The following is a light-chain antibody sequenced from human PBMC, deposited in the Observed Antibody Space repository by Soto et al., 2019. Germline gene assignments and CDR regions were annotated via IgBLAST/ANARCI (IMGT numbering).Light chain of an antibody. CDR1: ERVGSY. J-gene: IGKJ2*01. V-gene: IGKV3-11*01. CDR2: DAS. Sequence: EIVLPQSPATLSLSPGESATLSCRASERVGSYIAWYQQKPGQAPRLLIFDASKRATGIPARFSGSGSGTDFTLTISRLEHEDFAIYYCLQRHVWPRKYTFGQGTKLEI. CDR3: LQRHVWPRKYT.